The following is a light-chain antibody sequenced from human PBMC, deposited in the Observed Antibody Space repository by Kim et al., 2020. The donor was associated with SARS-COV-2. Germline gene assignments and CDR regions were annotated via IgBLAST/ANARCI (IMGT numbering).Light chain of an antibody. CDR2: DTN. CDR1: TRAVTNGHY. Sequence: PGETVTLTCAWSTRAVTNGHYPYWLQQKPVRVPRTLSSDTNNKHSWTPARFSGSLLGGAAALTLTGAQPEDEAVYYCFLSYSGTWVFGGGTQLTVL. V-gene: IGLV7-46*01. CDR3: FLSYSGTWV. J-gene: IGLJ3*02.